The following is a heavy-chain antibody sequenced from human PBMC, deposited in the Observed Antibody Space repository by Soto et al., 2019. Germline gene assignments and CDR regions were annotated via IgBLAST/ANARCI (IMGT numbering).Heavy chain of an antibody. CDR1: GFTFSSYA. V-gene: IGHV3-23*01. J-gene: IGHJ4*02. CDR3: AKGGGGSSSWTRRYYDS. D-gene: IGHD6-13*01. CDR2: ISGSGGTT. Sequence: EVQLLESGGGLVQPGGSLRLSCAASGFTFSSYAMSWVRQAPGKGLEWVSAISGSGGTTYYADSVKGRLTISRDNSKNTLYLQMHSLRADGTDVYYCAKGGGGSSSWTRRYYDSWGQGTLVTVSS.